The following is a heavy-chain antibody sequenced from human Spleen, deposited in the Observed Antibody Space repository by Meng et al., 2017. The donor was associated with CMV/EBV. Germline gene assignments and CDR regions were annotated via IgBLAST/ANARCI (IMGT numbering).Heavy chain of an antibody. CDR1: GFTFSSYA. J-gene: IGHJ4*02. Sequence: GGSLRLSCAASGFTFSSYAMNWVRQAPGKGLEWVSVISGSGGSTYYADSVKGRFTISRDNSKNTLYLQMNSLRAEDTAVYYCARALSKWEPNPLFGYWGQGTLVTVSS. V-gene: IGHV3-23*01. CDR2: ISGSGGST. D-gene: IGHD1-26*01. CDR3: ARALSKWEPNPLFGY.